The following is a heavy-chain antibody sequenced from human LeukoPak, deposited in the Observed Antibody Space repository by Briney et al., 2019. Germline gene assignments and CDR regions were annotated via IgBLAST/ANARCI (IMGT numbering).Heavy chain of an antibody. CDR3: ARFVRRTVAGTPLYYFDY. V-gene: IGHV1-2*02. Sequence: ASVQVSCHASGYTFPVYYMHWVRQAPGQGLEWMGWINPNSGGTNYAQKFQGRVTMTRDTSISTAYMELSRLRSDDTAVYYCARFVRRTVAGTPLYYFDYWGQGTLVTVSS. CDR1: GYTFPVYY. D-gene: IGHD6-19*01. J-gene: IGHJ4*02. CDR2: INPNSGGT.